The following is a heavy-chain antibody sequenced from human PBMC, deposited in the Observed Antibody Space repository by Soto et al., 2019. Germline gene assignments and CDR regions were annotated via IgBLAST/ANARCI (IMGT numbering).Heavy chain of an antibody. CDR3: ARRPYSRYVDSFDY. CDR2: ISAYNGNT. CDR1: GYTFTSYG. D-gene: IGHD5-12*01. J-gene: IGHJ4*02. V-gene: IGHV1-18*01. Sequence: ASVKVSCKGSGYTFTSYGISWVRQAPGQGLEWMGWISAYNGNTNYAQKLQGRVTMTTDTSTSTAYMELRSLRSDDTAVYYCARRPYSRYVDSFDYSGQGTLVTVSS.